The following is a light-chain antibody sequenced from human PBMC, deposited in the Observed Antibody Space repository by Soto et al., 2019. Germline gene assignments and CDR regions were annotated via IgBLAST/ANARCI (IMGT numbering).Light chain of an antibody. CDR1: QDIANH. CDR2: GAS. CDR3: QKYNSAPWT. J-gene: IGKJ1*01. V-gene: IGKV1-27*01. Sequence: DIRMTQSPSSLSVSRGDRVTITCRASQDIANHLAWYQQKPGKVPTVLIYGASTLQSGVPSRFSGSGSGTDFTLTIRSLQPEDVATYYCQKYNSAPWTFGQGTKV.